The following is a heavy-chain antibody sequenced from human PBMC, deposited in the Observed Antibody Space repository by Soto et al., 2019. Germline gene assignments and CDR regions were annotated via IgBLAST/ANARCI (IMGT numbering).Heavy chain of an antibody. J-gene: IGHJ6*02. V-gene: IGHV5-51*01. CDR2: IYPGDSDT. Sequence: GESLKISCKGSVYSFTSYSIYWLRQMPVKGLEWMGIIYPGDSDTRYSPSFQGQVTISADKSISPAYLQWSSLKASDTAMYYCATPYGARLTARSYYYYGMDVWGQGTTVTVSS. D-gene: IGHD6-6*01. CDR3: ATPYGARLTARSYYYYGMDV. CDR1: VYSFTSYS.